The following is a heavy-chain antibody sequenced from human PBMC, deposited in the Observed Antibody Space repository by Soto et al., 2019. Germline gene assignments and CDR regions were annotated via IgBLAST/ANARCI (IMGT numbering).Heavy chain of an antibody. D-gene: IGHD1-7*01. CDR3: AKDLDNWNYYYYYGMDV. J-gene: IGHJ6*02. CDR2: ISYDGSNK. CDR1: GFTFSSYG. V-gene: IGHV3-30*18. Sequence: XGFLRLSCAAAGFTFSSYGMHWVRQAPGKGLEWVAVISYDGSNKYYADSVKGRFTISRDNSKNTMYLQMNSLRAEDTGVYYCAKDLDNWNYYYYYGMDVWGQGTTVTVSS.